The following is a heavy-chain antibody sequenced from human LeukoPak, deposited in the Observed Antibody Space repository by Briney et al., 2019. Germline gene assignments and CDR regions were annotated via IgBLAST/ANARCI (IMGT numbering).Heavy chain of an antibody. CDR1: GFTFSSYS. Sequence: AGGSLRLSCAASGFTFSSYSLNWVRQAPGKGLEWVSSISSSSSYIYYADSVKGRFTTSRDNAKNSLYLQMNSLRAEDTAVYYCARHYDSNSYGPGYWGQGTLFTVSS. CDR3: ARHYDSNSYGPGY. D-gene: IGHD3-22*01. CDR2: ISSSSSYI. V-gene: IGHV3-21*01. J-gene: IGHJ4*02.